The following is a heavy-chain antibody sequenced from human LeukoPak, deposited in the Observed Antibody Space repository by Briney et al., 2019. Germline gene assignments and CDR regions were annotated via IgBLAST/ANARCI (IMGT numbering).Heavy chain of an antibody. D-gene: IGHD3-10*01. J-gene: IGHJ4*02. CDR2: INHSGST. V-gene: IGHV4-34*01. CDR1: GGSFSGYY. Sequence: PSETLSLTCAVYGGSFSGYYWSWIRQPPGKGLEWIGEINHSGSTNYNPSLKSRVTISVDTSKNQFSLKLSSVTAADTAVYYCAGAKGNWVDYFDYWGQGTLVTVSS. CDR3: AGAKGNWVDYFDY.